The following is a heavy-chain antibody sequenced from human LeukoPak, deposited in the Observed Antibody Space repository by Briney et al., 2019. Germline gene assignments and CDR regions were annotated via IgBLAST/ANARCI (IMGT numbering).Heavy chain of an antibody. D-gene: IGHD3-3*01. V-gene: IGHV4-59*01. Sequence: SETLSLTCTVSGGSISSYYWSWLRQPPGKGLEWIGYIYYSGSTNYNPSLKSRVTISVDTSKNQFSLKLSSVPAADTAVYYCASGGLRFSNWFDPWGQGTLVTVSS. CDR3: ASGGLRFSNWFDP. CDR1: GGSISSYY. J-gene: IGHJ5*02. CDR2: IYYSGST.